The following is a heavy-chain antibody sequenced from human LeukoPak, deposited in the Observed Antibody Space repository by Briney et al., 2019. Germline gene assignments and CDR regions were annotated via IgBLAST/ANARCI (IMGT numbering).Heavy chain of an antibody. CDR3: ARGPTFGY. Sequence: SVKASCKASGGTFSSYSISWVRQAPGQGLEWMGRIIPILGITNYAQKFQGRVTITADKFTSTVYMELSSLRSEGTAVYYCARGPTFGYWGQGTLVTVSS. J-gene: IGHJ4*02. V-gene: IGHV1-69*04. CDR2: IIPILGIT. CDR1: GGTFSSYS.